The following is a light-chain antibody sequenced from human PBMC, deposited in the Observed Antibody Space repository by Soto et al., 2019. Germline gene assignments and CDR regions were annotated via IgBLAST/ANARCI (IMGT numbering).Light chain of an antibody. CDR3: QQYDNSPIT. CDR1: QSVSSN. J-gene: IGKJ5*01. Sequence: EIVLTQSPGTLSLSPGERATLYCRASQSVSSNLAWYQQKPGQAPRLLIYGASSRATGIPDRFSGTGSGTDFTLTISRLEPEDFAVYYCQQYDNSPITFGQGTRLEIK. V-gene: IGKV3-20*01. CDR2: GAS.